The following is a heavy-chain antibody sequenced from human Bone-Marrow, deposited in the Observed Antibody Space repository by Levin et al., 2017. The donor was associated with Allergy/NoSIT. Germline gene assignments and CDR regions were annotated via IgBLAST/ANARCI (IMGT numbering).Heavy chain of an antibody. Sequence: SETLSLTCTVSGGSIDGFYWSWIRQSAGKGLEWIGRVYSSGSIYYNPSLKSRVTMSVDMSKNLFSLKVTSVTAAATAVYYCARDTPAYCGGDCTPLDYWGQGILVTVSS. CDR3: ARDTPAYCGGDCTPLDY. CDR2: VYSSGSI. V-gene: IGHV4-4*07. CDR1: GGSIDGFY. J-gene: IGHJ4*02. D-gene: IGHD2-21*02.